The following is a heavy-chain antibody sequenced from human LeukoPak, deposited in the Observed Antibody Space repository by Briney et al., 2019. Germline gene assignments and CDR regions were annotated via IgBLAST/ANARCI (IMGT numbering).Heavy chain of an antibody. CDR2: ISGTGGST. J-gene: IGHJ4*02. Sequence: GGSLRLSCAASGFTFSSYAMSWVRQAPGKGLEWVSTISGTGGSTYYADSVKGRFTISRDNSKNTLYLQMNSLTAEDTAVYYCVKRVRYDSETYYFDYWGQGTLVTVSS. CDR3: VKRVRYDSETYYFDY. D-gene: IGHD3-10*01. CDR1: GFTFSSYA. V-gene: IGHV3-23*01.